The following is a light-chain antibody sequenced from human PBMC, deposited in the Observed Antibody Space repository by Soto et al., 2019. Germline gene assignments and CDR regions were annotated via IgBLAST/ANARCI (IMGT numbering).Light chain of an antibody. Sequence: QSALTQPASVSGSPGQSITISCTGTSSDVGSYNYVSWYQQHPGKAPKLMIYEVSNRPSGVSNRFSGSKSGNTASLTISGLQAEDEATYYCSSYASSSPRVFGGGTQLTVL. CDR1: SSDVGSYNY. CDR2: EVS. J-gene: IGLJ3*02. CDR3: SSYASSSPRV. V-gene: IGLV2-14*01.